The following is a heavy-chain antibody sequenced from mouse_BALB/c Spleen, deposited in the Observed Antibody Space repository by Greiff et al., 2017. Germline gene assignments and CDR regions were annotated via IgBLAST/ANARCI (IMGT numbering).Heavy chain of an antibody. D-gene: IGHD2-14*01. CDR3: ARLGDYRYDGYAMDY. Sequence: QVQLQQSGPELVKPGASVKISCKASGYAFSSSWMNWVKQRPGQGLEWIGRIYPGDGDTNYNGKFKGKATLTADKSSSTAYMQLSSLTSVDSAVYFCARLGDYRYDGYAMDYWGQGTSVTVSS. J-gene: IGHJ4*01. CDR1: GYAFSSSW. CDR2: IYPGDGDT. V-gene: IGHV1-82*01.